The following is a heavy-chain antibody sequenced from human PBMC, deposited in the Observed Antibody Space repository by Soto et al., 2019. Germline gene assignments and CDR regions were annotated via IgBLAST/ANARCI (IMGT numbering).Heavy chain of an antibody. J-gene: IGHJ4*02. CDR3: ARGRYFDWLLPTDY. CDR1: GGTFSSHA. D-gene: IGHD3-9*01. V-gene: IGHV1-69*13. CDR2: IIPIFGTA. Sequence: SVKVSCKASGGTFSSHAISWVRQAPGQGLEWMGGIIPIFGTANYAQKFQGRVTITADESTSTAYMELSSLRSEDTAVYYCARGRYFDWLLPTDYWGQGTVGTVSS.